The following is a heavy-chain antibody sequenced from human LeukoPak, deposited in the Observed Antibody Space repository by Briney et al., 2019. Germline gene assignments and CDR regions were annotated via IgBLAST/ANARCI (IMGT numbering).Heavy chain of an antibody. Sequence: SVKVSCKASGGTFSSYAISWVRQAPGQGLEWMGGIIPIFGTANYAQKFQGRVTITTDESTSTAYMELSSLRSGDTAVYYCTKGYYGSGKYYYYMDVWGKGTTVTVSS. V-gene: IGHV1-69*05. J-gene: IGHJ6*03. D-gene: IGHD3-10*01. CDR3: TKGYYGSGKYYYYMDV. CDR2: IIPIFGTA. CDR1: GGTFSSYA.